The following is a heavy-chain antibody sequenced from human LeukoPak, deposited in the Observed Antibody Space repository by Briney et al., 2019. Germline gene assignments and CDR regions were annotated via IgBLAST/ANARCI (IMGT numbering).Heavy chain of an antibody. V-gene: IGHV4-30-4*01. CDR3: ARERGDHGFPSSYFDY. CDR1: GGSISSGDYY. CDR2: IYYSGST. J-gene: IGHJ4*02. D-gene: IGHD7-27*01. Sequence: PSQTLSLTCTVSGGSISSGDYYWSWIRQPPGKGLEWIGYIYYSGSTYYNPSLKSRVTISVDTSKNQFFLKLCSVTAADTAVYYCARERGDHGFPSSYFDYWGQGTLVTVSS.